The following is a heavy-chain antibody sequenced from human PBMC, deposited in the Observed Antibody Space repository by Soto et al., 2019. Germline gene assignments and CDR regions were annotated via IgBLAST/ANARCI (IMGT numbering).Heavy chain of an antibody. Sequence: GGSLRLSCAASGFTFSNAWMNWIRQAPGKGLEWVGRIKSKTDGGTTDYAAPVKGRFTISRDDSKNTLYLQMNSLKTEDTAVYYCAAEGTTRRHSYYYYYGMDVWGQGTTVTVSS. CDR2: IKSKTDGGTT. D-gene: IGHD1-1*01. CDR1: GFTFSNAW. V-gene: IGHV3-15*07. CDR3: AAEGTTRRHSYYYYYGMDV. J-gene: IGHJ6*02.